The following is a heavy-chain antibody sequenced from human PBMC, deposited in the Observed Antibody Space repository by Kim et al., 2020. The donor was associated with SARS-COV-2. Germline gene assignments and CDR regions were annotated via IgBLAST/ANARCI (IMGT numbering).Heavy chain of an antibody. V-gene: IGHV4-39*01. CDR1: GYSISDGNYC. J-gene: IGHJ4*02. CDR3: ARLEVSMSGLVITPRVALDF. Sequence: SETLSLTCTVSGYSISDGNYCCSWIRQSPERRVCRVVTVHYGGSTYYNPFLQSGVAASMDTSKNQFFLTLSLATAADTAVYYCARLEVSMSGLVITPRVALDFWGQGKLVTVSS. D-gene: IGHD3-3*01. CDR2: VHYGGST.